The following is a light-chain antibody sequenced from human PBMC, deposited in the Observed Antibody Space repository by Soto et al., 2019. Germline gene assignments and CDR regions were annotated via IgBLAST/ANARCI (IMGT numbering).Light chain of an antibody. CDR1: HDISTY. V-gene: IGKV1-9*01. CDR3: QQLNTLPFT. Sequence: IQLTRSPSLLPACVGDGVTITCRASHDISTYLAWYQQKPGKAPKLMIYEASTLQSGVPSRFSGSGSGTEFTLTISGLLPEDFATYHCQQLNTLPFTFGQGTRLEIK. CDR2: EAS. J-gene: IGKJ5*01.